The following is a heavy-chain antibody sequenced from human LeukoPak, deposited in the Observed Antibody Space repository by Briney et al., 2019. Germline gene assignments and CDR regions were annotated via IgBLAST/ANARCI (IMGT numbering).Heavy chain of an antibody. J-gene: IGHJ4*02. Sequence: SVTVSCKASGGTFSSYAISWVRQAPGQGLEWMGGIIPIFGTANYAQKFQGRVTVTADESTSTAYMELSSLRSEDTAVYYCARESRYSSSWHFDYWGQGTLVTVSS. CDR1: GGTFSSYA. D-gene: IGHD6-13*01. CDR3: ARESRYSSSWHFDY. V-gene: IGHV1-69*13. CDR2: IIPIFGTA.